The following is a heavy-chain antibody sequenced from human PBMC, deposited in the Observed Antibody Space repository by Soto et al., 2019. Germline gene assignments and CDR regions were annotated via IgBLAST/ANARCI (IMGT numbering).Heavy chain of an antibody. Sequence: SETLSLTCTVSGGSVSSGDYYWSWIRQPPGKGLEWIGYIYYSGSTYYNPSLKSRVTISVDTSKNQFSLKLSSVTAADTAVYYCARSYYDSSGYYHFDYWGQGTLVTVSS. CDR2: IYYSGST. D-gene: IGHD3-22*01. CDR3: ARSYYDSSGYYHFDY. V-gene: IGHV4-30-4*01. CDR1: GGSVSSGDYY. J-gene: IGHJ4*02.